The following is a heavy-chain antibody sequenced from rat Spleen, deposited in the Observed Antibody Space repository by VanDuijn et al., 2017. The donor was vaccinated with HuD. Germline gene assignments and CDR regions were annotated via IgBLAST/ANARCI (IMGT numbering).Heavy chain of an antibody. J-gene: IGHJ2*01. Sequence: EVRLVESDGGLVQPGGSLKFSCAASGFAFSDFFMAWVRQAPAKGLEWVATISSDGTTTYYRDSVKGRFTISRDNAKSSLYLQMDSLRSEDTATYYCTRRHYGYTDYFDYWGQGVMVTVSS. CDR1: GFAFSDFF. CDR3: TRRHYGYTDYFDY. D-gene: IGHD1-9*01. CDR2: ISSDGTTT. V-gene: IGHV5-29*01.